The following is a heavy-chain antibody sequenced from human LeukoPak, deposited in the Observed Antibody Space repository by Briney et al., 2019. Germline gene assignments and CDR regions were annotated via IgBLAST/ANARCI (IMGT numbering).Heavy chain of an antibody. D-gene: IGHD3-3*02. V-gene: IGHV4-59*01. CDR3: ARSITTKYNWFDP. Sequence: SETLSLTCTVSSGSISSYYWSWIRQPPGKGLEWIGYIYYSGSTNYNPSLKSRVTISVDTSKNQFSLKLSSVTAADTAGYYCARSITTKYNWFDPWGHGTLVTVSS. CDR1: SGSISSYY. J-gene: IGHJ5*02. CDR2: IYYSGST.